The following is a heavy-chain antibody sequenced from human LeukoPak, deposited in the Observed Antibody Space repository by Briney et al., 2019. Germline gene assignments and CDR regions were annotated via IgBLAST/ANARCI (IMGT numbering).Heavy chain of an antibody. CDR1: GFTFSSYA. CDR2: ISYDGSNK. J-gene: IGHJ5*02. V-gene: IGHV3-30*01. Sequence: GRSLRLSCAASGFTFSSYAMHWVRQAPGKGLEWVAVISYDGSNKYYADSVKGRFTISRDNSKNMLYLQMNSLRAEDTAVYYCARVGGSSSPWGQGTLVTVSS. CDR3: ARVGGSSSP. D-gene: IGHD2-15*01.